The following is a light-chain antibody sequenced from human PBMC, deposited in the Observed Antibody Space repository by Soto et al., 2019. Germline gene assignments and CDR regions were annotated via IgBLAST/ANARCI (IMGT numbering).Light chain of an antibody. Sequence: QSVLTQPASVSGSPGQSITISCTGTRSDVGGSNFVSWYQQHPGKAPKLMIYDVNNRPSGVPNRFSGSKSGNTASLTIFGLLAEDEADYYCSSHTTSSTLVFGGGTKLTVL. V-gene: IGLV2-14*01. CDR2: DVN. CDR3: SSHTTSSTLV. J-gene: IGLJ2*01. CDR1: RSDVGGSNF.